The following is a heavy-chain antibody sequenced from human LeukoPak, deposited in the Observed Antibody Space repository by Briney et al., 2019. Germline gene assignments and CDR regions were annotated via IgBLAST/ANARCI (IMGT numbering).Heavy chain of an antibody. CDR2: ISYDGGNK. Sequence: RTGGSLRLSCAASGFTFSSYVIHWVRQAPGKGLEWVAVISYDGGNKYYADSVKGRFTISRDNSKNTLYLQLNSLRTEDTAVYYCARATGSTSFYPMDVWGQGTTVTVSS. CDR1: GFTFSSYV. D-gene: IGHD2-2*01. V-gene: IGHV3-30-3*01. J-gene: IGHJ6*02. CDR3: ARATGSTSFYPMDV.